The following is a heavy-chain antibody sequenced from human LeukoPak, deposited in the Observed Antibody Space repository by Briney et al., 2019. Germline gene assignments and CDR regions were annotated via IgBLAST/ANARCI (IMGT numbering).Heavy chain of an antibody. CDR1: GCTFSSYA. Sequence: GASVKVSCKASGCTFSSYAISWVRQAPGQGLEWMGWMNPNSGNTGYAQRFQGRLTMTRNTSISTAYMELSSLRSEDTAVYYCARGSSGWPYQDAFDIWGQGTMVTVSS. CDR2: MNPNSGNT. J-gene: IGHJ3*02. CDR3: ARGSSGWPYQDAFDI. V-gene: IGHV1-8*02. D-gene: IGHD6-19*01.